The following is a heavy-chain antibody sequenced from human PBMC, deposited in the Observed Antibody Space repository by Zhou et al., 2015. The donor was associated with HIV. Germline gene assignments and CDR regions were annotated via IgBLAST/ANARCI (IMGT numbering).Heavy chain of an antibody. D-gene: IGHD3-9*01. V-gene: IGHV3-74*02. CDR2: IDQDGGST. Sequence: EVQLVESGGGLVQPGGSLRLSCAGSGFTFSVYWMHWVRQVPGKGPTWVSRIDQDGGSTIYADSVRGRFTISRDNAANTLYLQMNSLTVEDMGVYYCARARLPGRQFDWVLSPFVHWGREPKSPSP. CDR3: ARARLPGRQFDWVLSPFVH. J-gene: IGHJ5*02. CDR1: GFTFSVYW.